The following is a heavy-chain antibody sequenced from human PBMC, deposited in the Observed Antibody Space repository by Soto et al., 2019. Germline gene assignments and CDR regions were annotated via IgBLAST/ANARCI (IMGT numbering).Heavy chain of an antibody. Sequence: SVKVSCKASGGTFSSYPISWVRQAPGQGLEWMGGIIPIFGTANYAQKFQGRVTITADESTSTAYMELSSLRSEDTAVYYCARLPSGYGDAFDIWGQGTMVTVSS. CDR2: IIPIFGTA. V-gene: IGHV1-69*13. CDR3: ARLPSGYGDAFDI. D-gene: IGHD5-12*01. J-gene: IGHJ3*02. CDR1: GGTFSSYP.